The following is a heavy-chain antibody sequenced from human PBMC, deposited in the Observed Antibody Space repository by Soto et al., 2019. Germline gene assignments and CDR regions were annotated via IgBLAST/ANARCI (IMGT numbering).Heavy chain of an antibody. V-gene: IGHV3-74*01. CDR2: INSDGSST. J-gene: IGHJ3*02. D-gene: IGHD6-19*01. CDR1: GFTFSSYW. CDR3: ARLGHSGWYDAFDI. Sequence: GGSLSLSCAAFGFTFSSYWMHWVRQAPGKGLVWVSRINSDGSSTSYADSVKGRFTISRDNAKNTLYLQMNSLRAEDTAVYYCARLGHSGWYDAFDIWGQGTMVTVSS.